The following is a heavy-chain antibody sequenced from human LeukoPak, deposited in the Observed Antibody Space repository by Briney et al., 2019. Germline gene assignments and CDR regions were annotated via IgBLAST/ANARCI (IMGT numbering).Heavy chain of an antibody. CDR3: AKGSYYDSRGSFYFDS. D-gene: IGHD3-22*01. Sequence: GGSLRLSGAASGFTFSSYAMSWVRQSPGKGLEWGSGISGRGDNTYYADSLKGRFTISRDNSKNTLYVQVNSLGTEHTAAYYCAKGSYYDSRGSFYFDSWGQGKLVTVS. CDR1: GFTFSSYA. V-gene: IGHV3-23*01. J-gene: IGHJ4*02. CDR2: ISGRGDNT.